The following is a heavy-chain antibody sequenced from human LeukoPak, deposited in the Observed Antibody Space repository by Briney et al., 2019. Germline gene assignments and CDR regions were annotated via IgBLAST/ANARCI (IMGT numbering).Heavy chain of an antibody. CDR3: AAGYGSGTPYYYYMDV. Sequence: SETLSLTCTVSGGSISSSSYYWGWIRQPPGKGLEWIGSIYYSGSTYYNPSLKSRVTISVDTSKNQFSLKLSSVTAADTAVYYCAAGYGSGTPYYYYMDVWGKGTTVTVSS. J-gene: IGHJ6*03. CDR2: IYYSGST. CDR1: GGSISSSSYY. V-gene: IGHV4-39*01. D-gene: IGHD3-10*01.